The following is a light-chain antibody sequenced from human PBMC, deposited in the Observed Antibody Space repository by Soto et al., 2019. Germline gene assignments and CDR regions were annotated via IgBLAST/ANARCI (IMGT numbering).Light chain of an antibody. CDR3: QQHDNVPYT. CDR1: QDMINS. V-gene: IGKV1-33*01. J-gene: IGKJ2*01. CDR2: DTS. Sequence: DIHMTQSPSSLSASVGDRVTITCQASQDMINSLNWYQQKAGHAPKLLIYDTSSLATGVPSRFSGSGSGTDFTLTISSLQADDIATYYCQQHDNVPYTFGQGTRLEIK.